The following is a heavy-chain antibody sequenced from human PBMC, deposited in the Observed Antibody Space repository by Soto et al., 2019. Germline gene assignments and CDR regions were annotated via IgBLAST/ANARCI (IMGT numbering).Heavy chain of an antibody. CDR3: ARGQANTNTGFDYLDY. Sequence: QVQLVQSGAEVKKPGASVKVSCKASGYTFTGYGITWVRQAPGQGLEWMGWISTYTGNTYHAQKLQGRVTLTTDTSTSTALMELRSLRSDDTAVYYCARGQANTNTGFDYLDYWGQGTLVTVSS. CDR1: GYTFTGYG. J-gene: IGHJ4*02. V-gene: IGHV1-18*04. D-gene: IGHD5-12*01. CDR2: ISTYTGNT.